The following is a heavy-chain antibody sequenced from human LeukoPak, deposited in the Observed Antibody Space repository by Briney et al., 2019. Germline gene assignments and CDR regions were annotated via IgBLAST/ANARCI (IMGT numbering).Heavy chain of an antibody. Sequence: GGSLRLSCAASGFTLKAYAMHCVRQAPGKGLEWVAFIMYDGSSKSIGDSVKGRFSISRDNPSNTLYLEMNSLRVEDTAVYYCAKGFRLNDFSFESWGQGTPVTVSS. D-gene: IGHD2-21*02. CDR1: GFTLKAYA. V-gene: IGHV3-30*02. CDR2: IMYDGSSK. CDR3: AKGFRLNDFSFES. J-gene: IGHJ4*02.